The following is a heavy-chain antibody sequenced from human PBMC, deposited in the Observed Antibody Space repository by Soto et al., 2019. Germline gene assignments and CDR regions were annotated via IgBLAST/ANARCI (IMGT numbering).Heavy chain of an antibody. CDR3: AKGVSLRARLRFGEGYCYGMDV. V-gene: IGHV3-23*01. Sequence: EVQLLESGGGLVQPGGSLRLSCAASGFTFSSYAMSWVRQAPGKGLEWVSAISGSGGSTYYADSVKGRFTISRDNSKNTMYLRMNSRRAEDTAVYYCAKGVSLRARLRFGEGYCYGMDVWGQGTTVTVSS. J-gene: IGHJ6*02. D-gene: IGHD3-10*01. CDR2: ISGSGGST. CDR1: GFTFSSYA.